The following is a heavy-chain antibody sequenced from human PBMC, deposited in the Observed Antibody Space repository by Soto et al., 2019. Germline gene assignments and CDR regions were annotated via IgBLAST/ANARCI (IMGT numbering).Heavy chain of an antibody. CDR2: IYPGDSDT. Sequence: GASLKISCKGSGYTFTNYWIGWVRQMPGKGLEWMGIIYPGDSDTKYNPSFQGQVTISADKSITTTYLRWTSLKASETAIYYCAASILYYGMDVWGQGTTVTVSS. V-gene: IGHV5-51*01. CDR1: GYTFTNYW. CDR3: AASILYYGMDV. J-gene: IGHJ6*02.